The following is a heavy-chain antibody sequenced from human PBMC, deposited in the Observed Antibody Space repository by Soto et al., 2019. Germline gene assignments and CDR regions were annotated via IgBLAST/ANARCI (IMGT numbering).Heavy chain of an antibody. D-gene: IGHD2-8*02. J-gene: IGHJ6*02. Sequence: GGSLRLSCTASGFTFNNYDMHWVRQATGRGLEWLSGIGAAGDAYYPGAVNGRFTISRDNARNSLYLQMNSLSAADTAVYYCVRGVLGPGDYYYGMDVWGQGTTVTVSS. CDR3: VRGVLGPGDYYYGMDV. CDR1: GFTFNNYD. V-gene: IGHV3-13*01. CDR2: IGAAGDA.